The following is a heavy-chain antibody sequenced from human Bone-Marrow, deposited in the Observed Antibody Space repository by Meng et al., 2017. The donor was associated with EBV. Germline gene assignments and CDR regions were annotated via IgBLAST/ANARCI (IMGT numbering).Heavy chain of an antibody. J-gene: IGHJ4*02. CDR2: VSHSGST. V-gene: IGHV4-4*02. Sequence: QLGQPESGQGSVKRSGTLPFPSSASGGSIGSGCCWTWVRQPPGKGLELVVEVSHSGSTNYNPSLKSRVTISLDKSENQFFLKVTSVTAADTAVYYCAASPGWWRLDYWGQGTLVTVSS. CDR1: GGSIGSGCC. D-gene: IGHD6-19*01. CDR3: AASPGWWRLDY.